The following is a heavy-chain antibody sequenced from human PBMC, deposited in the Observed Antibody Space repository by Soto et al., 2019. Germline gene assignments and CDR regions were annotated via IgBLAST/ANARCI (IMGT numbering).Heavy chain of an antibody. CDR2: IYYSGST. J-gene: IGHJ6*02. Sequence: PSETLSLTSTVSGDSISSTNNYWSWIRQHPGKGLEWIGYIYYSGSTYYNPSLKSRPAISVDTSKNQFSLKLSSVTAADTAVYYCARTVCSSASCYGYYYYGLDVWGQGTTVTVSS. D-gene: IGHD2-2*01. CDR3: ARTVCSSASCYGYYYYGLDV. CDR1: GDSISSTNNY. V-gene: IGHV4-31*03.